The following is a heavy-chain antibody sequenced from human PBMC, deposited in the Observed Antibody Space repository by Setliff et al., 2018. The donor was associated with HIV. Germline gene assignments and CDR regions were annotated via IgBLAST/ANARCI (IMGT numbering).Heavy chain of an antibody. D-gene: IGHD3-10*01. CDR1: GGSIGPYY. V-gene: IGHV4-59*12. CDR3: ARLVITAGMGNYDYYMDI. J-gene: IGHJ6*03. CDR2: AHYSETT. Sequence: SETLSLTCTVSGGSIGPYYWSWIRQPPGKGLEWIGYAHYSETTDFSPSLKSRVSISLDTSTNQFSLNLRSVAAADTAVYYCARLVITAGMGNYDYYMDIWGKGTTVTVSS.